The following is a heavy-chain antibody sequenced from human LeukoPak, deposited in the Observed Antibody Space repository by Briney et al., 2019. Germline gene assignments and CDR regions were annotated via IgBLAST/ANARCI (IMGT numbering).Heavy chain of an antibody. CDR1: GGSISSYY. CDR3: ARRSIYGDYVLT. Sequence: SETLSLTCTVSGGSISSYYWSWTRQPPGKGLEWIGYIYYSGSTNYNPSLKSRVTISVDTSKNQFSLKLSSVTAADTAVYYCARRSIYGDYVLTWGQGTLVTVSS. CDR2: IYYSGST. D-gene: IGHD4-17*01. J-gene: IGHJ5*02. V-gene: IGHV4-59*08.